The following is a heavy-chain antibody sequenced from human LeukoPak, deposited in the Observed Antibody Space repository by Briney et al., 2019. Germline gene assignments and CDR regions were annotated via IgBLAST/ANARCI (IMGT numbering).Heavy chain of an antibody. J-gene: IGHJ5*02. V-gene: IGHV1-2*02. CDR2: INPNNGGT. Sequence: ASVKVSCKASGYTFTGYYMHWVRQAPGQGHEWIGCINPNNGGTNYAQKFQGRVTMTRDTSISTAYMELSRLRSDDTAVYYCARSGSYGLWGDWFDPWGQGTLVTVSS. D-gene: IGHD1-26*01. CDR3: ARSGSYGLWGDWFDP. CDR1: GYTFTGYY.